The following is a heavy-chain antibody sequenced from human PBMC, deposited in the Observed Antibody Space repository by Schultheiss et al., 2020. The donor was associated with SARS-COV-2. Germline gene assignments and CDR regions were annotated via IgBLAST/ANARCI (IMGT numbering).Heavy chain of an antibody. V-gene: IGHV1-46*01. CDR3: ARGDKASSIAARPGRRGYYYYGMDV. Sequence: ASVKVSCKASGYTFTSYYMNWVRQAPGQGLEWMGIINPSGGSTSYAQKFQGRVTMTRDTSTSTVYMELSSLRSEDTAVYYCARGDKASSIAARPGRRGYYYYGMDVWGQGTTVTVSS. CDR2: INPSGGST. CDR1: GYTFTSYY. D-gene: IGHD6-6*01. J-gene: IGHJ6*02.